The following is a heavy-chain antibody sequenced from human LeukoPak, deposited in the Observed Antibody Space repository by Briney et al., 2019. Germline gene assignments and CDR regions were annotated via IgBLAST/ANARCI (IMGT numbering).Heavy chain of an antibody. CDR2: SYSEEWVAISYSGGTS. D-gene: IGHD2-2*01. J-gene: IGHJ5*02. Sequence: GGSLRLSCAASGFXVSTDHISWVRQAPGKGLEWVALSYSEEWVAISYSGGTSQYAESVKGRFTISRDNSRNTLSLQMNSLRAEDTAVYYCVGPTCLRGGYCSTNPWGQGTLVTVSS. CDR1: GFXVSTDH. V-gene: IGHV3-53*01. CDR3: VGPTCLRGGYCSTNP.